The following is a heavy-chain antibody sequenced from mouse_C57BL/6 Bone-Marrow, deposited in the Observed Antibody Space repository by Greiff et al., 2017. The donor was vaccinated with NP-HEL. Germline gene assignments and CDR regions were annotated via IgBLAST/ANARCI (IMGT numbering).Heavy chain of an antibody. D-gene: IGHD2-3*01. Sequence: EVKLVESGGGLVQPKGSLKLSCAASGFSFNTYAMNWVRQAPGKGLEWVARIRSKSNNYATYYADSVKDRFTISRDDSESMLYLQMNNLKTEDAAVYYCVGSSCYDRVAYWGQGTRGTVSA. J-gene: IGHJ3*01. CDR3: VGSSCYDRVAY. CDR2: IRSKSNNYAT. CDR1: GFSFNTYA. V-gene: IGHV10-1*01.